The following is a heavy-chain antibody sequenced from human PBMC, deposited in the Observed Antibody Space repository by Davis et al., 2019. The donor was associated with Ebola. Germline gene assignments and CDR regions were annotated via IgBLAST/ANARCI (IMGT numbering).Heavy chain of an antibody. CDR2: INHSGST. D-gene: IGHD2-2*01. CDR1: GGSISSYY. J-gene: IGHJ6*02. CDR3: ARGRHIVVVPAANIYYYYGMDV. V-gene: IGHV4-34*01. Sequence: MPSETLSLTCTVSGGSISSYYWSWIRQPPGKGLEWIGEINHSGSTNYNPSLKSRVTISVDTSKNQFSLKLSSVTAADTAVYYCARGRHIVVVPAANIYYYYGMDVWGQGTTVTVSS.